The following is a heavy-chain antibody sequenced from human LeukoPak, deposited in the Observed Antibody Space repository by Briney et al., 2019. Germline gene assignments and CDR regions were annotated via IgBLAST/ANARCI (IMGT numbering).Heavy chain of an antibody. J-gene: IGHJ5*02. D-gene: IGHD3-10*01. V-gene: IGHV4-38-2*02. Sequence: SETLSLTCTVSGYSISSGYYWGWIRQPPGKGLEWIGSIYHSGSTYYNPSLKSRVTISVDTSKNQFSLKLSSVTAADTAVYYCARGDGVVGYYLNWFDPWGQGTLVTVSS. CDR1: GYSISSGYY. CDR3: ARGDGVVGYYLNWFDP. CDR2: IYHSGST.